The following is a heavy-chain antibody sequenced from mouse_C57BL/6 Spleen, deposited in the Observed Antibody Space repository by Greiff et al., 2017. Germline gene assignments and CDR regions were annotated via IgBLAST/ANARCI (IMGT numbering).Heavy chain of an antibody. CDR3: ARPRSDWYFDV. J-gene: IGHJ1*03. CDR2: ISSGSSTI. Sequence: EVKLEESGGGLVKPGGSLKLSCAASGFTFSDYGMHWVRQAPEKGLEWVAYISSGSSTIYYADTVKGRFTISRDNAKNTLFLQMTSLRAEDTAMYYCARPRSDWYFDVWGTGTTVTVSS. V-gene: IGHV5-17*01. CDR1: GFTFSDYG.